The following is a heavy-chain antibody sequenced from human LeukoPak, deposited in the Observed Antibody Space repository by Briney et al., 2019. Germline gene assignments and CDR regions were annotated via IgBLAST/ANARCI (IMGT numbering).Heavy chain of an antibody. V-gene: IGHV1-2*02. CDR2: INPNSGGT. D-gene: IGHD3-22*01. Sequence: ASAKVSCKASGYTFTGYYMHWVRQAPGQGLEWMGWINPNSGGTNYAQKFQGRVTMTRDTSISTAYMELSRLRSDDTAVYYCASHDYYDSSGTNYWGQGTLVTVSS. CDR3: ASHDYYDSSGTNY. J-gene: IGHJ4*02. CDR1: GYTFTGYY.